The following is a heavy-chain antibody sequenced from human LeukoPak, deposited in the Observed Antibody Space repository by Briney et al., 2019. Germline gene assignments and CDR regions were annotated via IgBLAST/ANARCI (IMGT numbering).Heavy chain of an antibody. CDR2: IKSKTDGGTT. J-gene: IGHJ4*02. V-gene: IGHV3-15*01. CDR1: GFTFSNAW. Sequence: PGGSLRLSCAASGFTFSNAWMSWVRQAPGKGLEWVGRIKSKTDGGTTDYAAPVKGRFTISRDDSKNTLYLQMNSLKTEDTAVYYCTTDERPPHYYDSSGYYGDWGQGTLVTVSS. D-gene: IGHD3-22*01. CDR3: TTDERPPHYYDSSGYYGD.